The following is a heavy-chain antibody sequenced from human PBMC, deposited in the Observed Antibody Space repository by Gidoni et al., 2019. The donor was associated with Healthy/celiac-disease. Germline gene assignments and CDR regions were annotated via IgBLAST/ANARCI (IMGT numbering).Heavy chain of an antibody. CDR3: ARPFITGMGFDP. CDR1: GSAFSSYG. J-gene: IGHJ5*02. D-gene: IGHD1-20*01. CDR2: ISCSGSTI. V-gene: IGHV3-48*03. Sequence: EVQLVESGGGWVQPGGALRLAGAASGSAFSSYGMNWVRQAPGKGLEWFSSISCSGSTIYYAGSVKGPFTISRDTAKNSLYLQMTGLRAEDTAVYYCARPFITGMGFDPWGQGTLVTVSS.